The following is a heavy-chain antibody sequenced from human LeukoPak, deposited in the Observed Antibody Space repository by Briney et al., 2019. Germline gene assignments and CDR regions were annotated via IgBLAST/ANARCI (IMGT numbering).Heavy chain of an antibody. J-gene: IGHJ4*02. CDR2: IYHTGST. CDR3: ASRKLGNDY. V-gene: IGHV4-59*02. CDR1: GGSVSDYY. D-gene: IGHD7-27*01. Sequence: PSETLSLTCTISGGSVSDYYWSWIRQSPGKGLEWIGHIYHTGSTSYSPSLKSRVTISADTSQNQFSLKLSSVTAADTAVYYCASRKLGNDYWGQGTLVTVSS.